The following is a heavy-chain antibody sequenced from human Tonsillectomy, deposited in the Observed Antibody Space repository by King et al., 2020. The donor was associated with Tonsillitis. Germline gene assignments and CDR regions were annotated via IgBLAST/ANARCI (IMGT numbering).Heavy chain of an antibody. CDR1: GGSTSSSTYF. D-gene: IGHD6-19*01. Sequence: MQLQESGPGLIKPSETLSLTCTVSGGSTSSSTYFWAWIRQPPGKGLEWIGSVFYIGSTYYNPSFRGRVTMSVDTSKNQVSLNLTSVTAADTAVYYCARQPEYRRGWYWYFDLWGRGTLVTVSS. J-gene: IGHJ2*01. CDR3: ARQPEYRRGWYWYFDL. CDR2: VFYIGST. V-gene: IGHV4-39*01.